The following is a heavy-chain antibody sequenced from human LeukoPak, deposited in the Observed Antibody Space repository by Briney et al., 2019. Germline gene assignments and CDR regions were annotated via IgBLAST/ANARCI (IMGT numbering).Heavy chain of an antibody. CDR3: AKGGSAYDSWYFDL. D-gene: IGHD5-12*01. Sequence: LRLSCAASGFTFSSYGMHWGRQAPGKGLEWVAVISDDGSDKYYADSVKGRFTISRDNSKNTLYLQMNSLRDEDTAVYYCAKGGSAYDSWYFDLWGRGTLVSVSS. J-gene: IGHJ2*01. V-gene: IGHV3-30*18. CDR1: GFTFSSYG. CDR2: ISDDGSDK.